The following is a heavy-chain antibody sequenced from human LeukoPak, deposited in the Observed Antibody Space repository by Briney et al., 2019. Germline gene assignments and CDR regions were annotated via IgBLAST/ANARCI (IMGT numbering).Heavy chain of an antibody. CDR1: RFTFTSHT. D-gene: IGHD3/OR15-3a*01. J-gene: IGHJ6*02. CDR3: ARDRDIILIGHGMDV. Sequence: GGSLRLSCAASRFTFTSHTMSWVRQAPGKGLEWVSTIGGAAGSTNFADSVRGRFTISRDNSNNTLFLHMTNLRAEDTAVYYCARDRDIILIGHGMDVWGQGTTVTVSS. V-gene: IGHV3-23*01. CDR2: IGGAAGST.